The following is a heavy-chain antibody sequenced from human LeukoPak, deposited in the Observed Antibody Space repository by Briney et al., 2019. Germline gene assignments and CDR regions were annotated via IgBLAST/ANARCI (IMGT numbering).Heavy chain of an antibody. CDR2: IYYSGST. V-gene: IGHV4-31*03. CDR1: GGSISSGGYY. Sequence: PSETLSLTCTVSGGSISSGGYYWSWIRQHPGKGLEWIGYIYYSGSTYYNPSLKSRVTISVDTSKNQSSLKLSSVTAADTAVYYCARDSEYNWFDPWGQGTLVTVSS. CDR3: ARDSEYNWFDP. J-gene: IGHJ5*02.